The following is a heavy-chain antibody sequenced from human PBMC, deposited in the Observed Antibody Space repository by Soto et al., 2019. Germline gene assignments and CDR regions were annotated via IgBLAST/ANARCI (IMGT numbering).Heavy chain of an antibody. CDR2: IIPIFGTA. CDR1: GGTFSSYA. CDR3: ARFCRAPGYSSGWYDADY. J-gene: IGHJ4*02. V-gene: IGHV1-69*13. D-gene: IGHD6-19*01. Sequence: SVKVSCKASGGTFSSYAISWVRQAPGQGLEWMGGIIPIFGTANYAQKFPGRVTITADESTSTAYMELSSLRSEDTAVYYCARFCRAPGYSSGWYDADYRGQGTLVTVAS.